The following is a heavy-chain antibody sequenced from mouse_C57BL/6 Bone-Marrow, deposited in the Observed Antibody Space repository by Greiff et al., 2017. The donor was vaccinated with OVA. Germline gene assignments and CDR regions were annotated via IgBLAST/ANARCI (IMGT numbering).Heavy chain of an antibody. CDR2: ISDGGSYT. V-gene: IGHV5-4*03. D-gene: IGHD2-4*01. CDR3: SYDYDGAWFAY. J-gene: IGHJ3*01. Sequence: EVKLQESGGGLVKPGGSLKLSCAASGFTFSSYAMSWVRQTPEKRLEWVATISDGGSYTYYPDNVQGRFTISRDNAKNHLYLQMSHLKSENTARYYCSYDYDGAWFAYWGQGTLVTVSA. CDR1: GFTFSSYA.